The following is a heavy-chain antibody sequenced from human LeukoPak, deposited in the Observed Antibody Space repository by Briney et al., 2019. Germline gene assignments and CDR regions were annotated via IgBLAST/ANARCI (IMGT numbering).Heavy chain of an antibody. Sequence: SGGSLRLSCAASGFTFSSYWMHWVRQAPGKGLVWVSRINSDGSSTSYADSVKGRFTISRDNAKNTLYLQMNSLRAEDTAVYYCARGDDTDHFDYWGQGTLVTVSS. CDR2: INSDGSST. CDR1: GFTFSSYW. D-gene: IGHD5-18*01. J-gene: IGHJ4*02. V-gene: IGHV3-74*01. CDR3: ARGDDTDHFDY.